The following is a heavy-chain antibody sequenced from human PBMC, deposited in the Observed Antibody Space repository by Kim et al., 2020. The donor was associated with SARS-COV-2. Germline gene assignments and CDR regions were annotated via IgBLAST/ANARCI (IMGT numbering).Heavy chain of an antibody. D-gene: IGHD2-21*01. CDR2: ISYDGSHY. CDR1: GFDFSRYG. Sequence: GGSLRLSCAASGFDFSRYGMHWVRQAPGKGLEWVAVISYDGSHYFYGDSVKGRSTISRDNSKKTVYLQMNSLTPEDTAIYYCTTGGIGDCYSSLDDWGQGTLVTVAS. V-gene: IGHV3-30*03. CDR3: TTGGIGDCYSSLDD. J-gene: IGHJ4*02.